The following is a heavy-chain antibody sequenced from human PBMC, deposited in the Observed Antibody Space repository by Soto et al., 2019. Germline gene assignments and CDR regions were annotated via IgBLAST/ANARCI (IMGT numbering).Heavy chain of an antibody. V-gene: IGHV3-13*05. D-gene: IGHD5-18*01. CDR1: GFSFSDYD. J-gene: IGHJ3*02. CDR3: ARDHVYSPGAFDI. CDR2: IGAARDP. Sequence: GWSLRLSCTASGFSFSDYDMHWVRQAPGKGLEWVSTIGAARDPYYTGSVKHRFTISRENARNSMFLQINSVTVGDTAVYYCARDHVYSPGAFDIWGQGTMVTVSS.